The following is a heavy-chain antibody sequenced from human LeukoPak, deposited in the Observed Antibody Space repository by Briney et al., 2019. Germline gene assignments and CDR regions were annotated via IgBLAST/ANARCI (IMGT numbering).Heavy chain of an antibody. D-gene: IGHD2-2*01. J-gene: IGHJ4*02. Sequence: GGSLRLSCAASGFTFSSYWMSWVRQAPGKGLEWVANIKQDGSEKHYVDSVKGRFTISRDNAKNSLYLQMNSLRAEDTAVYYCARIASYQLLPFDYWGQGTLVTVSS. V-gene: IGHV3-7*01. CDR3: ARIASYQLLPFDY. CDR1: GFTFSSYW. CDR2: IKQDGSEK.